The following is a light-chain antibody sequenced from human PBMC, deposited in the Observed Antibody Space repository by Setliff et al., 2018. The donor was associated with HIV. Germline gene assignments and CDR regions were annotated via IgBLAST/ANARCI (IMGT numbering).Light chain of an antibody. CDR1: SSDVGAYNY. CDR2: DVT. CDR3: WSYAGSSWV. Sequence: QSVLPQPRSVSGSPGQSVAISCTGTSSDVGAYNYVSWYQQHPGKAPKLMIYDVTNRPSGVPDRFSGSKSGNTASLTISGLQADDGADYYCWSYAGSSWVFGTGTKVTVL. V-gene: IGLV2-11*01. J-gene: IGLJ1*01.